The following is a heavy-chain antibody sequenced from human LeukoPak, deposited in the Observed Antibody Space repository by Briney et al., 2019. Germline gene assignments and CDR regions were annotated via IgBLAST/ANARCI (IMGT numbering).Heavy chain of an antibody. CDR2: IYTSGST. CDR1: GGSISSYY. D-gene: IGHD6-13*01. CDR3: ARGFGYSSSWCHGNWFDP. Sequence: SETLSLTCTVSGGSISSYYWSWIRQPPGKGLEWIGYIYTSGSTNYNPSLKSRVTISVDTSKNQFSLKLRSVTAADTAVYYWARGFGYSSSWCHGNWFDPWGQGTLVTVSS. V-gene: IGHV4-4*09. J-gene: IGHJ5*02.